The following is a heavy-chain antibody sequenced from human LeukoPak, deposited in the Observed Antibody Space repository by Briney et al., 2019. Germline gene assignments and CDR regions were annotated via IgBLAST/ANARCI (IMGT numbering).Heavy chain of an antibody. D-gene: IGHD1-1*01. CDR1: GGSISNYY. Sequence: PSETLSLTCSVSGGSISNYYWGWIRQPPGKGLEWIGYVDHTGSTNFNPSLNGRVSISRDTTKNLFSLRLRSVTAADTAVYFCARGRVSSSTWYSTYYYYFYMDVWGKGTTVTVSS. J-gene: IGHJ6*03. V-gene: IGHV4-59*01. CDR2: VDHTGST. CDR3: ARGRVSSSTWYSTYYYYFYMDV.